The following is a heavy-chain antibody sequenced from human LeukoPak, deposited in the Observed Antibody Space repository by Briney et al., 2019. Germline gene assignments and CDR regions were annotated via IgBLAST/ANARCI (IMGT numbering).Heavy chain of an antibody. Sequence: PGGSLRLSCAASGFAFSSYAMRLVRQAPGKGLEWVSAISGSGGSTYYADSVKGRFTISRDNSKNTLYLQMNSLRAEDTAVYYCAKDPNYDSSGYTFDYWGQGTLVTVSS. D-gene: IGHD3-22*01. V-gene: IGHV3-23*01. J-gene: IGHJ4*02. CDR3: AKDPNYDSSGYTFDY. CDR1: GFAFSSYA. CDR2: ISGSGGST.